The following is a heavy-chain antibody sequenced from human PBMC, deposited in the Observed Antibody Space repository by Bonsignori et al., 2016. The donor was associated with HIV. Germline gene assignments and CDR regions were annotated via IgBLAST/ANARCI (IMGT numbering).Heavy chain of an antibody. CDR2: IYWDDDK. CDR3: AHTSGFGNYYCYYYYMDV. V-gene: IGHV2-5*02. Sequence: SGPTLVKPTQTLTLTCTFSGFSLSTSGVGVGWIRQPPGKALEWLALIYWDDDKRYSPSLKSRLTITKDTSKNQVVLTMTNMDPVDTATYYCAHTSGFGNYYCYYYYMDVWGKGTTVTVSS. CDR1: GFSLSTSGVG. J-gene: IGHJ6*03. D-gene: IGHD3-10*01.